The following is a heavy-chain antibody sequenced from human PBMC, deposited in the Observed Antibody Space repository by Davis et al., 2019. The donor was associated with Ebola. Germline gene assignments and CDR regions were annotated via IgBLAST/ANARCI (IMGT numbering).Heavy chain of an antibody. D-gene: IGHD2-21*01. J-gene: IGHJ6*02. V-gene: IGHV4-39*01. CDR2: IYYSGST. Sequence: ESLKISCTVSGGSISSSSYYWGWIRQPPGKGLEWIGSIYYSGSTYYNPSLKSRVTISVDTSKNQFSLKLSSVTAADTAVYYCARGDWLYYYGMDVWGQGTTVTVSS. CDR3: ARGDWLYYYGMDV. CDR1: GGSISSSSYY.